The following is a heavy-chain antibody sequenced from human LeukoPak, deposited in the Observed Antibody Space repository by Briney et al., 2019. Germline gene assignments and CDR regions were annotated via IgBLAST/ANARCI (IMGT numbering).Heavy chain of an antibody. CDR2: INPSGGST. Sequence: GASVKVSCKASGYTFTSYYMHWVRQAPGQGLEWMGIINPSGGSTSYAQKFQGRVTMTRDTSTSIVYMELSSLRSEDTAVYYCAREEGTMIVVARLLDYWGQGTLVTVSS. V-gene: IGHV1-46*01. CDR3: AREEGTMIVVARLLDY. J-gene: IGHJ4*02. CDR1: GYTFTSYY. D-gene: IGHD3-22*01.